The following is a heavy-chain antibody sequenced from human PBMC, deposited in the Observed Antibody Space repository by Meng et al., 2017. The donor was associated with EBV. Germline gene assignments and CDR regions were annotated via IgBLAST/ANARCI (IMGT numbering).Heavy chain of an antibody. V-gene: IGHV1-69*01. Sequence: VELQQYGAEGKKPGSSVKVSCRTSGGTFRSDAVSWVRQAPGQGLEWMGGLIPMSGAPHYAQKFQDRVTIIADESTSTHSMELNNLRFEDTAMYYCASESGRGFTPDYWGQGTLVTVSS. CDR1: GGTFRSDA. D-gene: IGHD3-10*01. CDR3: ASESGRGFTPDY. CDR2: LIPMSGAP. J-gene: IGHJ4*02.